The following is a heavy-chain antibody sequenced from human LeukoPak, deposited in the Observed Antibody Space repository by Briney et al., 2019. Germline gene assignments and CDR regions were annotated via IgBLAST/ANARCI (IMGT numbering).Heavy chain of an antibody. V-gene: IGHV3-23*01. CDR1: GFTFSSYA. J-gene: IGHJ6*03. Sequence: PGGSLRLSCAASGFTFSSYAMSWVRQAPGKGLEWVSAISGSGGSTYYADSVKGRFTISRDNSKNTLYLQMNSLRAEDTAVYYCAKPRGEPQFRSGYSHYYYYYYMDVWGKGTTVTVSS. CDR3: AKPRGEPQFRSGYSHYYYYYYMDV. D-gene: IGHD3-3*01. CDR2: ISGSGGST.